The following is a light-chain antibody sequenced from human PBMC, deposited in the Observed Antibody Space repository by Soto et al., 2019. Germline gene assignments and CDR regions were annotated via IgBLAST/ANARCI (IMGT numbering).Light chain of an antibody. CDR3: SSYTTRSTYV. CDR2: DVS. J-gene: IGLJ1*01. CDR1: SSDVGRYNY. Sequence: QSVLTQPASVSGSPGQSITISCTGTSSDVGRYNYVSWYQQHAGKPPKPLIYDVSSRLSGVSNRFSGSKSGNTASLTISGLQAEDEADYYCSSYTTRSTYVFGTGTKLTVL. V-gene: IGLV2-14*01.